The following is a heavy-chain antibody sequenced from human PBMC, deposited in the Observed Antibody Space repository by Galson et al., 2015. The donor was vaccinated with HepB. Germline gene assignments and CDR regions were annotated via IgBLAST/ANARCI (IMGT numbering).Heavy chain of an antibody. J-gene: IGHJ4*02. CDR2: ISAYGGNT. V-gene: IGHV1-18*04. CDR1: GYTFTSNG. Sequence: SVKVSCKASGYTFTSNGISWVRQTPRQGLEWLGGISAYGGNTKYAQKYQGRITMTRDTSTSTAYLELRSLRSDDTAAYYCARDRDYRFDYWGQGTLVTVSS. D-gene: IGHD4/OR15-4a*01. CDR3: ARDRDYRFDY.